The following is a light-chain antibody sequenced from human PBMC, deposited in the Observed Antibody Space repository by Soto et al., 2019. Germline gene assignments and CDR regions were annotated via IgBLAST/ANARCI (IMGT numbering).Light chain of an antibody. CDR3: QQYDNYSWT. V-gene: IGKV1-5*01. CDR2: DVS. CDR1: QTMNGW. Sequence: DIQVTQSPSTLSASVGDRVTITCRASQTMNGWLAWYQQQPGRAPRLLIYDVSIRGSGVPSRFSGSGSGTEFTLTVTSLQPDDFATYYCQQYDNYSWTFGRGTKVDIK. J-gene: IGKJ1*01.